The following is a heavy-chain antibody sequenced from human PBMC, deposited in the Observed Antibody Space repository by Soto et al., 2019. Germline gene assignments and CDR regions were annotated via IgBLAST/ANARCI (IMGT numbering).Heavy chain of an antibody. J-gene: IGHJ4*02. V-gene: IGHV4-30-4*01. CDR2: IYYSGST. CDR1: GGSISSGDYY. D-gene: IGHD3-3*01. CDR3: ARVYYDFWSGYRHFDY. Sequence: QVQLQESGPGLVKPSQTLSLTCTVSGGSISSGDYYWSWIRQPPGKGLEWIGYIYYSGSTYYNPSLKCRVTISVDTSKNQFSLKLSSVTAADTAVYYCARVYYDFWSGYRHFDYWGQGTLVTVSS.